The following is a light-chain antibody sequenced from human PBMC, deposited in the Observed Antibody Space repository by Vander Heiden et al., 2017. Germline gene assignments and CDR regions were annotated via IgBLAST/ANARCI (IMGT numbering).Light chain of an antibody. J-gene: IGLJ2*01. CDR1: SIDVDDYNY. CDR3: SSYTSDSTL. Sequence: ALPQAAYVSGSLGQSFTIYCTGSSIDVDDYNYVSWYQQHPGKAPKLSIYEISKRPSGISNRFSGSKSGNTASLTIAGHQAEDEADYYCSSYTSDSTLFGGGTKLTVL. V-gene: IGLV2-14*01. CDR2: EIS.